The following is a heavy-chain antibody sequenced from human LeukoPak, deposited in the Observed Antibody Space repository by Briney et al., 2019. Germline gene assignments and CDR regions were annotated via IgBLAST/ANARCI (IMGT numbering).Heavy chain of an antibody. CDR3: ARDLTSVWYYLGY. CDR2: ISYDGGKK. CDR1: GFTFISYA. Sequence: GGSLRLSCAASGFTFISYAMHWVRQAPGKGLEWVAVISYDGGKKYYADSVKGRFTISRDNSKNTLYLQVNSLIAEDTAVYYCARDLTSVWYYLGYWGQGTLVTVSS. D-gene: IGHD3-9*01. J-gene: IGHJ4*02. V-gene: IGHV3-30-3*01.